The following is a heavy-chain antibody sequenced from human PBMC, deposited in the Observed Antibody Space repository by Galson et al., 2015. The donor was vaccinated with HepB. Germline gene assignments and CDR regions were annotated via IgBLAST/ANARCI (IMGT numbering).Heavy chain of an antibody. CDR3: AKETLYCSSTTCGGFDP. CDR2: ISFDATNK. Sequence: SLRLSCAASGFTFSNYGMHWVRQAPGKGLEWVAVISFDATNKYSADSVKGRFTISRDNSKNTLYLQMDSLRAEDTAVYYCAKETLYCSSTTCGGFDPWGHEALVTVSS. V-gene: IGHV3-30*18. J-gene: IGHJ5*02. D-gene: IGHD2-2*01. CDR1: GFTFSNYG.